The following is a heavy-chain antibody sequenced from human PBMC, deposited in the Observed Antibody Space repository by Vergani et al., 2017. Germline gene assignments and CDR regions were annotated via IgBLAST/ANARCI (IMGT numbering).Heavy chain of an antibody. D-gene: IGHD3-10*01. CDR2: VKQDGSYQ. CDR1: GFTFSTYW. Sequence: EVQLVESGGGLVQPGGSLRLSCAASGFTFSTYWLIWVRQAPGKGLEWVAYVKQDGSYQFYVDSVKGRFTISRDNDKNSLFLQMNSLRAEDTAVYYCARESGSGSYYNGELGYWGQGTLVTVSS. V-gene: IGHV3-7*01. J-gene: IGHJ4*02. CDR3: ARESGSGSYYNGELGY.